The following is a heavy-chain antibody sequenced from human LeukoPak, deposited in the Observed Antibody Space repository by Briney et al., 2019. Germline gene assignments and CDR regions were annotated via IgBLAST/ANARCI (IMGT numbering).Heavy chain of an antibody. CDR2: IRPDGSES. J-gene: IGHJ3*02. V-gene: IGHV3-7*01. CDR1: GFTFSRYW. Sequence: GGSLRLSCAISGFTFSRYWMTWVRQAPGKGLECVAIIRPDGSESYYGDSVKGRFTISRDNAKDSLYLQMKSLRAEDTAVYYCARDLTMIVPGAFDIWGHGTTVIVSS. CDR3: ARDLTMIVPGAFDI. D-gene: IGHD3-22*01.